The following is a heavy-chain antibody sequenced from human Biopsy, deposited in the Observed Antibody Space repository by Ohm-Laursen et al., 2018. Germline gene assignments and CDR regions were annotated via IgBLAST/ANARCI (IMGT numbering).Heavy chain of an antibody. J-gene: IGHJ3*02. CDR2: ISGQRNKT. Sequence: SSVKVSCKASGYTFRRYGISWVRQAPGQGLEWLGWISGQRNKTRYGQKVQGRVMMTKDTSTTTAHLELRSLRSDDTAVYYCARHSPPGLEVSWNDVFDIWGQGTVVTVS. V-gene: IGHV1-18*01. CDR3: ARHSPPGLEVSWNDVFDI. D-gene: IGHD5/OR15-5a*01. CDR1: GYTFRRYG.